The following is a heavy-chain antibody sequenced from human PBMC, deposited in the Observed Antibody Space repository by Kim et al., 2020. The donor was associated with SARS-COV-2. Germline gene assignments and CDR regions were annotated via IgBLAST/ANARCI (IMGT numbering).Heavy chain of an antibody. Sequence: LKSRVTLSVDTSKNQFSLQLNSVTAADTAVFYCARQSYYYDVTAYDYVFDAWGQGTLVTVSS. D-gene: IGHD3-22*01. CDR3: ARQSYYYDVTAYDYVFDA. J-gene: IGHJ4*02. V-gene: IGHV4-59*08.